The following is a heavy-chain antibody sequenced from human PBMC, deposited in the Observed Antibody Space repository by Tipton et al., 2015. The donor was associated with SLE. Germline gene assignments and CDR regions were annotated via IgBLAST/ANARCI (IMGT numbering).Heavy chain of an antibody. V-gene: IGHV4-39*07. CDR1: GGSISSSSYY. CDR3: ARTIFGVDRGYYFDY. D-gene: IGHD3-3*01. Sequence: LRLSCTVSGGSISSSSYYWGWIRQPPGKGLEWIGEINHSGSTNYNPSLKSRVTISVDTSKNQFSLKLSSVTAADTAVYYCARTIFGVDRGYYFDYWGQGTLVTVSS. J-gene: IGHJ4*02. CDR2: INHSGST.